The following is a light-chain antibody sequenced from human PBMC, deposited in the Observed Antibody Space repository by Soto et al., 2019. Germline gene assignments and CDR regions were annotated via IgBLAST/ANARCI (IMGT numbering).Light chain of an antibody. CDR1: SSDVGTHGY. CDR3: MCYAGGNNWV. J-gene: IGLJ3*02. Sequence: QSALTQPPSASGSPGQSVTISCTGTSSDVGTHGYVSWYQQHAGKAPKLMIYDVTKRPSGVPDRSSGSKSANTASLTVSGLQAEDEADYYCMCYAGGNNWVFGGGTKVTVL. V-gene: IGLV2-8*01. CDR2: DVT.